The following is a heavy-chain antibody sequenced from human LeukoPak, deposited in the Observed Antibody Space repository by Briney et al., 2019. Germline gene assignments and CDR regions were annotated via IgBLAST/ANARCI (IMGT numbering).Heavy chain of an antibody. CDR1: GFTISGYW. V-gene: IGHV3-7*04. CDR3: ARPDSSGWYNWFDP. Sequence: TGGSLRLYCAASGFTISGYWMSWVRQAPGQGLEWVANIKQDGSEKNYGASVKGRFTISRDNAKNSLYLQMNSLRAEDTAVYYCARPDSSGWYNWFDPWGQGTLVTVSS. D-gene: IGHD6-19*01. J-gene: IGHJ5*02. CDR2: IKQDGSEK.